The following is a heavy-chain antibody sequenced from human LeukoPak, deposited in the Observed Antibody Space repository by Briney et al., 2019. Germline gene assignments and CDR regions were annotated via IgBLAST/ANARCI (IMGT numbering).Heavy chain of an antibody. Sequence: GGSLRLSCAASGFTFSSYSMNWVRQAPGEGLEWISYISSSSSTIYYADSVKGRFTISRDNAKNTLYLQMNSLRAEDTAVYFCVRAKGGPGSTWAFDIWGQGTMVTVSS. V-gene: IGHV3-48*04. J-gene: IGHJ3*02. CDR2: ISSSSSTI. CDR1: GFTFSSYS. CDR3: VRAKGGPGSTWAFDI. D-gene: IGHD6-13*01.